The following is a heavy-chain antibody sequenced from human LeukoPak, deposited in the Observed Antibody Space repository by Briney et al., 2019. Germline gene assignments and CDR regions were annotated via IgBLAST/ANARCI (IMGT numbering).Heavy chain of an antibody. CDR2: INHSGST. D-gene: IGHD5-24*01. CDR1: AGSFSGYY. J-gene: IGHJ4*02. Sequence: PSETLSLTCAVYAGSFSGYYWSWIRQPPGKGLEWIGEINHSGSTNYNPSLKSRVTISVDTSKNQFSLKLSSVTAADTAVYYCARLRDGYNSKLYFDYWGQGTLVTVSS. CDR3: ARLRDGYNSKLYFDY. V-gene: IGHV4-34*01.